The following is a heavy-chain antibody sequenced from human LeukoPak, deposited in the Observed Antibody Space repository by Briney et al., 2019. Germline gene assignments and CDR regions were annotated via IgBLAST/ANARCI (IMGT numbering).Heavy chain of an antibody. CDR2: IYYSGST. V-gene: IGHV4-31*03. D-gene: IGHD3-10*01. CDR3: ARAAPDYGSGSYYKDY. J-gene: IGHJ4*02. Sequence: SQTLSLTCTVSGGSISSGGYYWSWIRQHPGKGLEWIGYIYYSGSTYYNPSLKSRVTISVDTSKNQFSLRLSSVTAADTAVYYCARAAPDYGSGSYYKDYWGQGTLVTVSS. CDR1: GGSISSGGYY.